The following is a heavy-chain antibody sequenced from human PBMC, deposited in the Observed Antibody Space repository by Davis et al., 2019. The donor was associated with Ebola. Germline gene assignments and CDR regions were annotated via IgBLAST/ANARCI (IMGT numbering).Heavy chain of an antibody. V-gene: IGHV3-7*03. CDR1: GFTFSYSW. Sequence: PGGSLRLSCAASGFTFSYSWMSWVRQAPGKGLEWVANIKQDGSEKYYVDSVKGRFTISRDNSENTLYLHMNSLRAEDTAVYYCARVRAPYYFDYWGQGTLVTVSS. J-gene: IGHJ4*02. CDR3: ARVRAPYYFDY. CDR2: IKQDGSEK.